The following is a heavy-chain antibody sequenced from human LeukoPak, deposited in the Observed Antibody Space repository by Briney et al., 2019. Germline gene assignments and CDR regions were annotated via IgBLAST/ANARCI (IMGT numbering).Heavy chain of an antibody. Sequence: PSETLSLTCAVYGGSFSGYYWSWIRQPPGKGLEWIGEINHSGSTNYNPSLKSRVTISVDTPKNQFSLKLSSVTAADTAVYYCARAKRRYCSGGSCPPDNWFDPWGQGTLVTVSS. J-gene: IGHJ5*02. CDR1: GGSFSGYY. CDR3: ARAKRRYCSGGSCPPDNWFDP. V-gene: IGHV4-34*01. D-gene: IGHD2-15*01. CDR2: INHSGST.